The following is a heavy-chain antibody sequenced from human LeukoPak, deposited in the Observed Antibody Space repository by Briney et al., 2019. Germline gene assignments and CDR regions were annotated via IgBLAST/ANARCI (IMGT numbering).Heavy chain of an antibody. V-gene: IGHV1-46*01. D-gene: IGHD6-13*01. CDR2: INPSGGST. Sequence: GASVKVSCKASGYTFTSYYMHWVRQAPGQGLEWMGIINPSGGSTSYAQKFQGRVTMTRDTSTSTVYMELSSLRSEDTAVYYCARAPWQQLEGYYGMDVWGQGTTVTVSS. CDR3: ARAPWQQLEGYYGMDV. CDR1: GYTFTSYY. J-gene: IGHJ6*02.